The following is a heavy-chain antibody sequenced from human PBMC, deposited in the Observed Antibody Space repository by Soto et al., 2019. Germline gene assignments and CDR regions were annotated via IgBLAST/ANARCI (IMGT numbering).Heavy chain of an antibody. CDR3: ARVAFSYFGMDV. Sequence: SETLSLTCTVSGGSVSSGRFYWSWIRQPPGKGLEWIGRVFSSGSTNYNASLKSRVTMSIDTSKNEVSLTLRSVTAADTAVYCCARVAFSYFGMDVWGPGTTVTVSS. CDR1: GGSVSSGRFY. V-gene: IGHV4-61*01. CDR2: VFSSGST. D-gene: IGHD3-3*02. J-gene: IGHJ6*02.